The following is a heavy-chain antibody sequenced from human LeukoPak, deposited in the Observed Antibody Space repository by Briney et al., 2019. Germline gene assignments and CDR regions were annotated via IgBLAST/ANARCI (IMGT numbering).Heavy chain of an antibody. CDR1: GYTFTSYY. CDR2: IKPSGGSI. Sequence: ASVKGSCKASGYTFTSYYIHWVRQAPGLGLQWMGMIKPSGGSIRYEQNFQGRVTMTRDTSTSTVYIELSSLTSEDTAVYYCARDFYSSSSTGVPNSFDPWGQGTLVTVSS. V-gene: IGHV1-46*01. CDR3: ARDFYSSSSTGVPNSFDP. D-gene: IGHD6-6*01. J-gene: IGHJ5*02.